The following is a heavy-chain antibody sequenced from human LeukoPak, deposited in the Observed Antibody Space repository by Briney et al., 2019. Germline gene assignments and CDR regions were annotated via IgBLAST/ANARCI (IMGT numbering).Heavy chain of an antibody. Sequence: SGGSLRLSCAASGFTFTNYNMHWVRQTPGKGLEWVAAILYDGSKKYYADSVKGRFSVCRDDSDYTLYLQMNNLKTEGTALYPCANFDGDSQAFHIWGLGTMVTVSS. D-gene: IGHD3-9*01. J-gene: IGHJ3*02. CDR2: ILYDGSKK. CDR3: ANFDGDSQAFHI. V-gene: IGHV3-30*18. CDR1: GFTFTNYN.